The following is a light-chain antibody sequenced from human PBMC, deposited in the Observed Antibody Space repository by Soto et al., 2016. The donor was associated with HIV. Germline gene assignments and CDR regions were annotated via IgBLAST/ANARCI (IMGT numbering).Light chain of an antibody. CDR1: NIGSKV. J-gene: IGLJ3*02. Sequence: SYVLTQPPSVSVAPGKTARITCGGMNIGSKVVHWYQLKPGQAPILVVFDDANRPSAIPERFSGANSGSTATLTISRVEAGDEADYYCQVWDTNTDHWVFGGGTKADRP. CDR3: QVWDTNTDHWV. CDR2: DDA. V-gene: IGLV3-21*03.